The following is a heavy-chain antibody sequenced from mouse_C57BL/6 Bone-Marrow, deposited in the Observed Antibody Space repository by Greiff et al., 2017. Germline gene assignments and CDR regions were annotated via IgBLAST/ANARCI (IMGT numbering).Heavy chain of an antibody. CDR2: ISYSGST. J-gene: IGHJ3*01. CDR3: AREYYGGFAY. CDR1: GYSITSGYD. Sequence: EVMLVESGPGMVKPSQSLSLTCTVTGYSITSGYDWHWIRHFPGNKLEWMGYISYSGSTNYNPSLKSRISITHDTSKNHFFLKLNSVTTEDTATYYCAREYYGGFAYWGQGTLVTVSA. D-gene: IGHD1-1*01. V-gene: IGHV3-1*01.